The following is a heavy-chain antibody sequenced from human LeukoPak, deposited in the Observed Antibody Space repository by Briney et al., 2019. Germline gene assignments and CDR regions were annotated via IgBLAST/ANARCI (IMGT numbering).Heavy chain of an antibody. CDR3: ARDNTYYSGSRYYDRFDY. CDR2: ISYDGSNK. Sequence: GGSLRLSCAASGFTFSSYAMHWVRQAPGKGLEWVAVISYDGSNKYYADSVKGRFTISRDNAKNSLYLQMNSLTVEDTAVYYCARDNTYYSGSRYYDRFDYWGQGTLVTVSS. D-gene: IGHD2-15*01. CDR1: GFTFSSYA. J-gene: IGHJ4*02. V-gene: IGHV3-30-3*01.